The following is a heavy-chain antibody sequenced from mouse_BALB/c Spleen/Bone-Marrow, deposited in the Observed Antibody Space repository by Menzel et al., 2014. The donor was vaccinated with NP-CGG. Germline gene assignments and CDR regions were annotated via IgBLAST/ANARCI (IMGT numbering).Heavy chain of an antibody. V-gene: IGHV1-18*01. CDR2: INPYNGGT. CDR1: GYSFTGYT. J-gene: IGHJ4*01. CDR3: ARDRYDAMDY. D-gene: IGHD2-14*01. Sequence: VQLKESGPELVKPGASMKISCKASGYSFTGYTMNWVKQSHGENLEWIGLINPYNGGTSYNQKFKGKATLTVDKSSSTAYMELLSLTSEDSAVYYCARDRYDAMDYWGQGTSVTVSS.